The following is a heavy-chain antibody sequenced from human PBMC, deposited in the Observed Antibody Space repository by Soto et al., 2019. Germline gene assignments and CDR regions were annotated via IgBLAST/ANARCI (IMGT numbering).Heavy chain of an antibody. J-gene: IGHJ4*02. D-gene: IGHD6-13*01. CDR2: INHSGST. CDR1: GGSFSGYY. Sequence: ASETLSLTCAVYGGSFSGYYWSWIRQPPGKGLEWIGEINHSGSTNYNPSLKSRVTISVDTSKNQFSLKLSSVTAADTAVYYCEFEGAAAAAHRSVYWGQGTLVTVSS. V-gene: IGHV4-34*01. CDR3: EFEGAAAAAHRSVY.